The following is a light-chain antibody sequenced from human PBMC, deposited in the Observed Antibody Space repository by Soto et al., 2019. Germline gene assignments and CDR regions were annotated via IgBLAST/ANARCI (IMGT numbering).Light chain of an antibody. CDR2: DDD. CDR3: QIWDSHSHGDS. CDR1: NVVGYN. J-gene: IGLJ1*01. Sequence: SYDMTQPPSVSVCPGRAARITFGGSNVVGYNVQWYQQKPGPAPVMGVYDDDVRPSGNPERCCGSHAVNTATLTISSAEAGYDAEYYCQIWDSHSHGDSFXSGTK. V-gene: IGLV3-21*02.